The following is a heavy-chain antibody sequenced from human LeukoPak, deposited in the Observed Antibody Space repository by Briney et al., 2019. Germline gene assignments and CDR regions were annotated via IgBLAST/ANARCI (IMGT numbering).Heavy chain of an antibody. D-gene: IGHD3-3*01. CDR1: GGTFSSYA. CDR2: IIPIFGTA. Sequence: SVKVSRKASGGTFSSYAISWVRQAPGQGLEWMGGIIPIFGTANYAQKFQGRVTITADESTSTAYMELSSLRSEDTAVYYCARQSYDFWSGYSYYYYYMDVWGKGTTVTVSS. CDR3: ARQSYDFWSGYSYYYYYMDV. J-gene: IGHJ6*03. V-gene: IGHV1-69*01.